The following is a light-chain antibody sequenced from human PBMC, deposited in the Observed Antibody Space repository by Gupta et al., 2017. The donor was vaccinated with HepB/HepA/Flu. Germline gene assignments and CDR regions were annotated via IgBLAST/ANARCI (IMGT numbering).Light chain of an antibody. CDR3: AAWDGSLNGCV. Sequence: HSVLTQPPSASGTPGPRVTISWSGSSSNIGRNPVNWYNQLPATAPTLLIYSNNQRSSGFPDRLSGSKSGTSASLAISGLQSEDEGDYHCAAWDGSLNGCVFGGGTKLTVL. CDR2: SNN. V-gene: IGLV1-44*01. J-gene: IGLJ3*02. CDR1: SSNIGRNP.